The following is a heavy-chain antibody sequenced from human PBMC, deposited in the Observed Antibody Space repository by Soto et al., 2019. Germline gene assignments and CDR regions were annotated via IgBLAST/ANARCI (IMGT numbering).Heavy chain of an antibody. CDR3: AAEQDYYYYYGMDV. Sequence: SVKVSCKASGGTFSSYAISWVRQAPGQGLEWIGGIIPIFGTANYAQKFQGRITITADESTSTAYMELSSLRSEDTAVYYCAAEQDYYYYYGMDVWGQGTTVTVSS. V-gene: IGHV1-69*13. CDR1: GGTFSSYA. CDR2: IIPIFGTA. J-gene: IGHJ6*02.